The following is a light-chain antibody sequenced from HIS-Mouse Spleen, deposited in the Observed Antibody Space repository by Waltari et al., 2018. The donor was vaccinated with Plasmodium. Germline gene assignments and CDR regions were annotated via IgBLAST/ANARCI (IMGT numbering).Light chain of an antibody. J-gene: IGKJ2*01. V-gene: IGKV1D-8*02. CDR3: QQYYSFPYT. CDR1: QGISSY. CDR2: AAS. Sequence: AIWLTQSPSLLSASTGDRVTISSRISQGISSYLAWYQQKPGKAPELLIYAASTLQSGVPSRFSGSGSGTDFTLTISCLQSEDFATYYCQQYYSFPYTFGQGTKLEIK.